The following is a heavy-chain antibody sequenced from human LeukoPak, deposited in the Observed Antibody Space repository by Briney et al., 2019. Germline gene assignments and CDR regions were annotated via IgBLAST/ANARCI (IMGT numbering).Heavy chain of an antibody. V-gene: IGHV4-4*02. J-gene: IGHJ4*02. D-gene: IGHD1-26*01. Sequence: SETLPLTCAVSGGSISSSNWWSWVRQPPGEGLEWIGEFHHSGSTNYNPSLKSRVTISVDKSRNQFSLKLSSVTAADTAVYYCARNSGRYFSQDYWGQGALVTVSS. CDR1: GGSISSSNW. CDR3: ARNSGRYFSQDY. CDR2: FHHSGST.